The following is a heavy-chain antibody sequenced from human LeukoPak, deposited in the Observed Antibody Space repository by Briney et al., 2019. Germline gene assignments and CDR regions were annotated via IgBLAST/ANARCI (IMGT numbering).Heavy chain of an antibody. CDR3: ARATPRNFDY. J-gene: IGHJ4*02. D-gene: IGHD4-11*01. CDR2: IYYSGST. CDR1: GGSISSYY. V-gene: IGHV4-59*01. Sequence: PSETLSLTCTVSGGSISSYYWSWIRQPPGKGLEWIGYIYYSGSTNYNPSLKSRVTISVDMSKNQFSLKLSSVTAADTAVYYCARATPRNFDYWGQGTLVTVSS.